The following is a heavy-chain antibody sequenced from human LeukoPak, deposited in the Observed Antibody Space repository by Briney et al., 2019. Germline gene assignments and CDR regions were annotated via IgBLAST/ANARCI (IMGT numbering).Heavy chain of an antibody. CDR1: GFTFSNHA. V-gene: IGHV3-21*01. CDR3: ARDRPTGASRVFVVQ. J-gene: IGHJ4*02. D-gene: IGHD2-15*01. Sequence: GGSLRLSCTASGFTFSNHAMTWVRQAPGKGLEWVSSMSSGGTYIYYANSVRGRFTISRDNAKNSLYLVMNSLRAEDTATYYCARDRPTGASRVFVVQWGQGTLVTVSS. CDR2: MSSGGTYI.